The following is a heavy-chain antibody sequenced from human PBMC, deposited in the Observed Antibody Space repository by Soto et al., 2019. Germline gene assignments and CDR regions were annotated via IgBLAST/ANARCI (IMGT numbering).Heavy chain of an antibody. J-gene: IGHJ6*02. CDR3: AKDRGERNRYSSGWYDDYYYGMDV. CDR2: ISWDGGST. CDR1: GFTFDDYT. Sequence: GGSLRLSCAASGFTFDDYTMHWVRQAPGKGLEWVSLISWDGGSTYYAHSVKGRFTKSRDNSKNSPYLQMNSLRTEDTALYYCAKDRGERNRYSSGWYDDYYYGMDVWGQGTTVTVSS. D-gene: IGHD6-19*01. V-gene: IGHV3-43*01.